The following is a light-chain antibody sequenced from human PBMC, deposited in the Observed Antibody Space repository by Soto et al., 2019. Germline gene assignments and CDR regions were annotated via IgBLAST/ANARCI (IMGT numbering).Light chain of an antibody. CDR1: QSVSSN. V-gene: IGKV3-15*01. CDR2: GAS. Sequence: GLTQSPATLSVSPGERATLSGRASQSVSSNLAWYQQKPGQAPRLLIYGASTRATGIPARFSGSGSGTEFTLTISSLQSEDFAVYYCQQYNNWPRTFGQGTKV. CDR3: QQYNNWPRT. J-gene: IGKJ1*01.